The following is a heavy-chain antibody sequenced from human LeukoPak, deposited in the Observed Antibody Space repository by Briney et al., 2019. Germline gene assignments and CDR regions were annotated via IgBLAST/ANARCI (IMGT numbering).Heavy chain of an antibody. J-gene: IGHJ2*01. CDR3: AKDPDYGKSWYFDL. CDR2: ISGSGGST. CDR1: GFTFSSYV. V-gene: IGHV3-23*01. Sequence: PGGSLRLSCAASGFTFSSYVMSWVRQAPGKGLEWVSAISGSGGSTYYADSVKGRFTISRDNSKNTLYLQMNSLRAEDTAVYYCAKDPDYGKSWYFDLWGCGTLVTVSS. D-gene: IGHD4-17*01.